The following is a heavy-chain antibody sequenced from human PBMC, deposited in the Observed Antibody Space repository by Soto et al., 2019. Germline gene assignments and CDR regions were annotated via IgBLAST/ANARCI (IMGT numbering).Heavy chain of an antibody. J-gene: IGHJ6*02. Sequence: QVQLVQSGAEVKKPGSSVKVSCKASGGTFSSYAISWVRQAPGQGLEWMGGIIPILGTANYAQKFQARVTITADESTSTAYMELSSLRSEDTAVYYCARDWVVGATGYYGMDVWGQGTTVTVSS. CDR3: ARDWVVGATGYYGMDV. CDR2: IIPILGTA. D-gene: IGHD1-26*01. CDR1: GGTFSSYA. V-gene: IGHV1-69*12.